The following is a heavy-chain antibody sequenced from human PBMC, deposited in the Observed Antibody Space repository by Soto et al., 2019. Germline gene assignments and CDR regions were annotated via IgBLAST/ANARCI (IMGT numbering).Heavy chain of an antibody. D-gene: IGHD2-15*01. J-gene: IGHJ4*02. CDR2: INSDGSST. CDR3: VRTSLVVAAATREDY. Sequence: PGGSLRLSCAASGFTFSSYWMHWVRQAPGKGLVWVSRINSDGSSTNYADSVKGRFTISRDNAKNTLYLQMNSLRAEDTAVYYCVRTSLVVAAATREDYWGQGTLVTVSS. CDR1: GFTFSSYW. V-gene: IGHV3-74*01.